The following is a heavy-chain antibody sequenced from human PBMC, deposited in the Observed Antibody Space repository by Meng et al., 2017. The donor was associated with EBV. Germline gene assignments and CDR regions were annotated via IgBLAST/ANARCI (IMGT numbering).Heavy chain of an antibody. V-gene: IGHV7-4-1*02. CDR1: GYSLSTFA. CDR3: ARGLAYGDYGVDY. Sequence: QVQLVQSGSELKKPXXFVKVSCKASGYSLSTFAMNWVRQAPGQGLEWMGWINTDTGYATYAQGFRGRFVFSLETSVSTAYLQINSLKAADTAMYYCARGLAYGDYGVDYWGQGTLVTVSS. D-gene: IGHD2-21*01. J-gene: IGHJ4*02. CDR2: INTDTGYA.